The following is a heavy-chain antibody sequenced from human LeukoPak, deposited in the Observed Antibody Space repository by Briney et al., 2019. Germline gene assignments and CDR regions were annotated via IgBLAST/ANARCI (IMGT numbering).Heavy chain of an antibody. Sequence: GGSLRLSCAASGFTFSSYSMNWVRQAPGKGLEWVSSISSSSSYIYYADSVKGRFTISRDNAKDSLYLQMNSLRVEDTAVYYCAKDYLTDVLLPTALDAFDIWGQGTMVTVSS. CDR2: ISSSSSYI. D-gene: IGHD2-2*01. CDR3: AKDYLTDVLLPTALDAFDI. V-gene: IGHV3-21*01. J-gene: IGHJ3*02. CDR1: GFTFSSYS.